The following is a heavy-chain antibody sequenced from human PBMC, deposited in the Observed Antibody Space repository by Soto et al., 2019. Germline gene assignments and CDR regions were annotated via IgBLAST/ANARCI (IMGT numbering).Heavy chain of an antibody. D-gene: IGHD3-16*02. V-gene: IGHV3-23*01. CDR2: ISGGGDST. J-gene: IGHJ4*02. Sequence: GGALKLSCAASGFTFSYYAMSWVRQAPGKGLEWVSGISGGGDSTYYADSVKGRFTISRDNSKNTLYLQMNSLTAEDTAVYYCAKDLLMITFGGVIAHFDCWGQGTLVTVSS. CDR1: GFTFSYYA. CDR3: AKDLLMITFGGVIAHFDC.